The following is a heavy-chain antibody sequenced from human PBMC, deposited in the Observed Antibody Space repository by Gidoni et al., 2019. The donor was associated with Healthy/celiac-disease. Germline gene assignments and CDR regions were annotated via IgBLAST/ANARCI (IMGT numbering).Heavy chain of an antibody. CDR3: ARVPTVTTNYFDY. J-gene: IGHJ4*02. CDR1: GFPFSSYE. D-gene: IGHD4-17*01. CDR2: ISSSGSTI. V-gene: IGHV3-48*03. Sequence: EVQLVESGGGLVQPGGSLRLSCAASGFPFSSYEMNWVRQAPGKGLEWVSYISSSGSTIYYADSVKGRFTISRDNAKNSLYLQMNSLRAEDTAVYYCARVPTVTTNYFDYWGQGTLVTVSS.